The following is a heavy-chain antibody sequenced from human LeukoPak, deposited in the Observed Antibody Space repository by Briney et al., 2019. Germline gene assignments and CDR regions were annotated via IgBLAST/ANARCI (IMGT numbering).Heavy chain of an antibody. D-gene: IGHD3/OR15-3a*01. CDR1: GYTFTSYA. CDR3: ARVISGFWTGYYDPFDI. CDR2: FNPNSGSA. J-gene: IGHJ3*02. Sequence: VSVKVSCKASGYTFTSYAMNWVRQAPGQGLEWMGWFNPNSGSAGYAQNFQGRVTITGDTSMSTAYMELTSLRSEDTAVYYCARVISGFWTGYYDPFDIWGQGTMVTVSS. V-gene: IGHV1-8*03.